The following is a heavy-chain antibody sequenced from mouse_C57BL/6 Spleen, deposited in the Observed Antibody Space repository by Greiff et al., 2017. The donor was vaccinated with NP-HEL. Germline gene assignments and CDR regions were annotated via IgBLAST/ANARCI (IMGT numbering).Heavy chain of an antibody. J-gene: IGHJ1*03. CDR2: IWSGGST. CDR3: ARNSGGWYFDV. CDR1: GFSLTSYG. V-gene: IGHV2-2*01. Sequence: VKLVESGPGLVQPSQSLSITCTVSGFSLTSYGVHWVRQSPGKGLEWLGVIWSGGSTDYNAAFISRLSISKDNSKSQVFFKMNSLQADDTAIYYYARNSGGWYFDVWGTGTTVTVSS. D-gene: IGHD3-1*01.